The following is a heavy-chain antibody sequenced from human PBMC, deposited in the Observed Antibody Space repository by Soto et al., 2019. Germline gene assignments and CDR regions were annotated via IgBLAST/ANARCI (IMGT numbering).Heavy chain of an antibody. J-gene: IGHJ6*02. V-gene: IGHV3-7*01. CDR3: AKDTQLRFYGMDV. Sequence: EVQLVESGGGLVQPGGSLRLSCAASGFTFSSYWMSWVRQAPGKGLEWVANIKQDGSEKYYVDSVKGRFTISRDNAKNSLYLQMNSLRLEDTAMYYCAKDTQLRFYGMDVWGQGTTVTVSS. CDR1: GFTFSSYW. CDR2: IKQDGSEK.